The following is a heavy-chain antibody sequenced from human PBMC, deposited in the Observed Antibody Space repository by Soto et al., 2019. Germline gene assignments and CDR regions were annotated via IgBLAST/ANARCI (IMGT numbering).Heavy chain of an antibody. CDR2: INEDSTYI. CDR1: GFTFSAFS. D-gene: IGHD3-9*01. CDR3: VRDFGRYFRWGYMHV. J-gene: IGHJ6*03. Sequence: EVRLVESGGGLVKPGGSLRLSCAASGFTFSAFSMNWVRQAPGKGLEWVSSINEDSTYIYYGDSLRGRSTISRDNAKDSLYVQIDSLRAEATAVYYCVRDFGRYFRWGYMHVWGDGATVIVSS. V-gene: IGHV3-21*01.